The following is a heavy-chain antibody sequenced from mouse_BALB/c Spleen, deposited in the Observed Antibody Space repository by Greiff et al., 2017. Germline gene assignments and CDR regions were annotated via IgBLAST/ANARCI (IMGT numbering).Heavy chain of an antibody. D-gene: IGHD2-3*01. CDR3: ARGRDGYYNY. Sequence: EVKLQESGGGLVKPGGSLKLSCAASGFTFSDYYMYWVRQTPEKRLEWVATISDGGSYTYYPDSVKGRFTISRDNAKNNLYLQMSSLKSEDTAMYYCARGRDGYYNYWGQGTTLTVSS. J-gene: IGHJ2*01. CDR2: ISDGGSYT. V-gene: IGHV5-4*02. CDR1: GFTFSDYY.